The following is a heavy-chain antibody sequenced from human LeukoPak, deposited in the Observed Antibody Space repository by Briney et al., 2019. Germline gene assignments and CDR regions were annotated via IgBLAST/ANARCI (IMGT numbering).Heavy chain of an antibody. Sequence: GGSLRLSCAASGFTFSNYGMHWVRQAPGKGLEWVAVIWYDGTNKFYADSVKGRFTISRENSRSTLYLQMDTLRAEDTAVYYCAKGDGSNNYYMDVWGKGTTVTVSS. CDR1: GFTFSNYG. D-gene: IGHD3-10*01. CDR3: AKGDGSNNYYMDV. V-gene: IGHV3-33*06. J-gene: IGHJ6*03. CDR2: IWYDGTNK.